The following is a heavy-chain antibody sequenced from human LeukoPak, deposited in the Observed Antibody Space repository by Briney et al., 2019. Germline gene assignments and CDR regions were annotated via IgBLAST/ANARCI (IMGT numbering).Heavy chain of an antibody. D-gene: IGHD3-22*01. V-gene: IGHV4-34*01. CDR1: GGSFSGYY. CDR2: INHSGST. J-gene: IGHJ4*02. Sequence: SETLSLTCAVYGGSFSGYYWGWIRQPPGKGLEWIGEINHSGSTNYNPSLKSRVTISVDTSKNQFSLKLSSVTAADTAVYYCARGPKIGYYDSSGYSAGDYWGQGTLVTVSS. CDR3: ARGPKIGYYDSSGYSAGDY.